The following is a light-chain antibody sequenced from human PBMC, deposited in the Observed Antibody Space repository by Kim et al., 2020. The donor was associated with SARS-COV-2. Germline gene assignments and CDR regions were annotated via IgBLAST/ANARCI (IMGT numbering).Light chain of an antibody. J-gene: IGKJ1*01. Sequence: VSPGDRATLSCRTSEDVRGALAWYQQRPGQAPRLLIYDASTRATDIPARISGSGSGTEFTLTITDLQSDDFSIYYCQQYHSRPPWMFGQGTKVEI. V-gene: IGKV3D-15*01. CDR1: EDVRGA. CDR2: DAS. CDR3: QQYHSRPPWM.